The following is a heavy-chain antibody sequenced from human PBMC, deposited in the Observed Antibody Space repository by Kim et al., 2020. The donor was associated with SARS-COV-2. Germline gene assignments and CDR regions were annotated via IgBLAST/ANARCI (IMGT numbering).Heavy chain of an antibody. CDR3: ARGTYYYYGMDV. Sequence: NYTPSLKSRVTISVDTSKNPFSLKLSSVTAADTAVYYCARGTYYYYGMDVWGQGTTVTVSS. V-gene: IGHV4-34*01. J-gene: IGHJ6*02.